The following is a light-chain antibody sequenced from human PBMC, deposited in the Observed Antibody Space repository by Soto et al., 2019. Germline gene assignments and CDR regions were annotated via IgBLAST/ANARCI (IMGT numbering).Light chain of an antibody. CDR2: EVS. Sequence: QSALTQPASVSGSPGQSITISCTGTSSDVGGYDYVSWYQQHPGKAPKLMIYEVSYRPSGVSNRFSGSKSGNTASLTISGLQAKDEADYYCCSYTSSSSRVFGGGTKLTVL. V-gene: IGLV2-14*01. CDR1: SSDVGGYDY. J-gene: IGLJ3*02. CDR3: CSYTSSSSRV.